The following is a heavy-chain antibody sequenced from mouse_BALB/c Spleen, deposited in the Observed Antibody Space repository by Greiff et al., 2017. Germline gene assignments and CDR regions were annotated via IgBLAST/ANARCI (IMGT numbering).Heavy chain of an antibody. CDR3: ARGKVRRDYYAMDY. J-gene: IGHJ4*01. CDR2: ISDGGSYT. CDR1: GFTFSDYY. Sequence: EVMLVESGGGLVKPGGSLKLSCAASGFTFSDYYMYWVRQTPEKRLEWVATISDGGSYTYYPDSVTGRFTISRDNAKNNLYLQMSSLKSEDTAMYYCARGKVRRDYYAMDYWGQGTSVTVSS. D-gene: IGHD2-14*01. V-gene: IGHV5-4*02.